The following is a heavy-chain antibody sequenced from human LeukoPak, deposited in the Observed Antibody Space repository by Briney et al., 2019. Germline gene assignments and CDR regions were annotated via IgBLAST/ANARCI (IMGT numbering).Heavy chain of an antibody. D-gene: IGHD1-26*01. CDR3: ARDSGSYWGGYYFDY. J-gene: IGHJ4*02. Sequence: GGSLRLSCAASGFTFSNFWMHWVRQAPGKGLVWVALIYGDGSFTRYADSVKGRFTISRDNAKNTVYLQMNSLRVEDTAVYYCARDSGSYWGGYYFDYWGQGTLVTVSS. CDR1: GFTFSNFW. CDR2: IYGDGSFT. V-gene: IGHV3-74*01.